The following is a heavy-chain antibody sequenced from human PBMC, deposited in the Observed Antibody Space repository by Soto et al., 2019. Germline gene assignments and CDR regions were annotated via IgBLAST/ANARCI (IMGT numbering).Heavy chain of an antibody. CDR2: ISTYNGNT. D-gene: IGHD1-26*01. CDR3: ARYSGSYKDAFDI. J-gene: IGHJ3*02. V-gene: IGHV1-18*01. CDR1: GYTFTRYG. Sequence: ASGKVSCKASGYTFTRYGISWGRQAPGQGLEWMGWISTYNGNTKYAQKLQGRVTMTTDTSTSTAYMELSSLRSEDTAVYYCARYSGSYKDAFDIWGQGTMVTVSS.